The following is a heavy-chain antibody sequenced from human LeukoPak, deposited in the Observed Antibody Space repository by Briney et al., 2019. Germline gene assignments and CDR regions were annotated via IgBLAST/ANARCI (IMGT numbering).Heavy chain of an antibody. V-gene: IGHV4-39*07. CDR3: ARASGIAAAGTTFDY. J-gene: IGHJ4*02. D-gene: IGHD6-13*01. Sequence: PSETLSLTCTVSGDSISTSNSYWGWIRQPPGKGLEWIGSIYYSGSAYYNPSLKSRITISVDTSKNQFSLKLSSVTAADTAVYYCARASGIAAAGTTFDYWGQGTLVTVSS. CDR1: GDSISTSNSY. CDR2: IYYSGSA.